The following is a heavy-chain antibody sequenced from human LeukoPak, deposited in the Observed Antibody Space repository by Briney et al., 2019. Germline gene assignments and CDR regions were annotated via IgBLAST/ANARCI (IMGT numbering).Heavy chain of an antibody. CDR3: ARDGGQNWFDP. CDR2: IYYSGST. D-gene: IGHD3-16*01. J-gene: IGHJ5*02. Sequence: PSETLSFTCTVSSGSISTYYWSWIRQPPGKGLEWIGYIYYSGSTNYNPSLKSRVTISVDTSKNQFSLKLSSVTAADTAVYYCARDGGQNWFDPWGQGTLVTVSS. CDR1: SGSISTYY. V-gene: IGHV4-59*12.